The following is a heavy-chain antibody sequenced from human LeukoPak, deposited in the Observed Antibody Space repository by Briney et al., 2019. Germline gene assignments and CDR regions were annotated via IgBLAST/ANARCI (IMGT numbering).Heavy chain of an antibody. CDR3: ARDIQPRFGVVNNWFDP. CDR2: STSGST. V-gene: IGHV4-4*07. D-gene: IGHD3-3*01. CDR1: GGSISSYY. Sequence: SETLSLTCTVSGGSISSYYWSWIRQPAGKGLEWIGVSTSGSTNYNLSLKSRVTMSVDTSKNQFSLKLSSVTAADTAVYYCARDIQPRFGVVNNWFDPWGQGTLVTVSS. J-gene: IGHJ5*02.